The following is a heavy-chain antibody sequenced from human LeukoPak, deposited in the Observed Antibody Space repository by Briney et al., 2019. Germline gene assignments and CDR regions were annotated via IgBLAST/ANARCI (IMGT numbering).Heavy chain of an antibody. CDR2: ISGSGGST. CDR3: AKDPLWVVVVPAAPDFDY. CDR1: GFTFSSYA. J-gene: IGHJ4*02. Sequence: GGSLRLSCAASGFTFSSYAMSWVRQAPGKGLAWVSAISGSGGSTYYADSVKGRFTISRDNSKNTLYLQMNSLRAEDTAVYYCAKDPLWVVVVPAAPDFDYWGQGTLVTVSS. V-gene: IGHV3-23*01. D-gene: IGHD2-2*01.